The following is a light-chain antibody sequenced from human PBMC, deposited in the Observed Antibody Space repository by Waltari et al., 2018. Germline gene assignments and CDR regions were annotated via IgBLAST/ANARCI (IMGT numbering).Light chain of an antibody. CDR2: WAS. Sequence: DIVMTQSPDSLAVPLGERATLSCKSSQSVLYSSNNKNFLAWYQQKPGQPPKLLIYWASTRESGVPDRFSGSGSGTDFTLTISSLQAEDVAVYSCHQYYTSPFTFGPGTKVDIK. CDR3: HQYYTSPFT. CDR1: QSVLYSSNNKNF. J-gene: IGKJ3*01. V-gene: IGKV4-1*01.